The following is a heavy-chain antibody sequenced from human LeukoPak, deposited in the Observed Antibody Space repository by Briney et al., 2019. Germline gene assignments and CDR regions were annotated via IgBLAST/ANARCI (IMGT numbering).Heavy chain of an antibody. J-gene: IGHJ3*02. CDR2: IIPILGIA. CDR1: GGTFSSYA. V-gene: IGHV1-69*04. CDR3: ARDRDSSGYRDAFDI. Sequence: GASVKVSCKASGGTFSSYAISWVRQAPGQGLEWMGRIIPILGIANYAQKFQGRVTITADKSTSTAYMELSSLRSEDTAVYYCARDRDSSGYRDAFDIWGQGTMVIVSS. D-gene: IGHD3-22*01.